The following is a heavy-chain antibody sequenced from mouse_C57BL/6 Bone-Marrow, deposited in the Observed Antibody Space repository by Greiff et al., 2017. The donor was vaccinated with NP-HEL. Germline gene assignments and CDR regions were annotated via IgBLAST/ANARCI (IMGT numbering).Heavy chain of an antibody. J-gene: IGHJ3*01. CDR1: GYTFTDYY. Sequence: EVKLVESGPVLVKPGASVKMSCKASGYTFTDYYMNWVKQSHGKSLEWIGVINPYNGGTSYNQKFKGKATLTVDKSSSTAYMELNSLTSEDSAVYYCASWGLRKAYWGQGTLVTVSA. CDR2: INPYNGGT. D-gene: IGHD3-1*01. V-gene: IGHV1-19*01. CDR3: ASWGLRKAY.